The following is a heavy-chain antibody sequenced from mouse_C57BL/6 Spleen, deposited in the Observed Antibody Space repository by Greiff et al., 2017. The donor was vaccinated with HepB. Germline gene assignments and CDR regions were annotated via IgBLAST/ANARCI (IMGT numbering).Heavy chain of an antibody. Sequence: VKLVESGAELARPGASVKMSCKASGYTFTSYTMHWVKQRPGQGLEWIGYINPSSGYTKYNQKFKDKATLTADKSSSTAYMQLSSLTSEDSAVYYCASDGYFLAMDYWGQGTSVTVSS. CDR3: ASDGYFLAMDY. D-gene: IGHD2-3*01. J-gene: IGHJ4*01. CDR1: GYTFTSYT. V-gene: IGHV1-4*01. CDR2: INPSSGYT.